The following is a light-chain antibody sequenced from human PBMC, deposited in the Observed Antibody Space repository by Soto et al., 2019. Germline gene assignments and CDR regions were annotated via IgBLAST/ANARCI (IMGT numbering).Light chain of an antibody. Sequence: EVVLTQSPVTLSLSPGERATLSCRASQSFRGLLAWYQQKPGQAPRLLIYDAYNSATGIPPRFSGSGSGTDFTLTISSLEPEDSAVYYCQLRHMWPITFGQGTRLEIK. J-gene: IGKJ5*01. CDR2: DAY. V-gene: IGKV3-11*01. CDR3: QLRHMWPIT. CDR1: QSFRGL.